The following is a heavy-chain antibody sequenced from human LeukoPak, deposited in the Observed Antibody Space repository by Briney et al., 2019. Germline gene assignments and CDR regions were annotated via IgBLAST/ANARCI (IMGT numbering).Heavy chain of an antibody. CDR2: ISNDGSDE. Sequence: QTGRSLRLSCAASGFTFSNLHWVRQAPGQGLEWVAIISNDGSDERYADSVKGRFTISRDNSKNTLYLQMNSLRADDTAVYYCARPTPGEFSFLIDYWGQGTLVTVSS. V-gene: IGHV3-30*01. J-gene: IGHJ4*02. D-gene: IGHD3-16*02. CDR3: ARPTPGEFSFLIDY. CDR1: GFTFSN.